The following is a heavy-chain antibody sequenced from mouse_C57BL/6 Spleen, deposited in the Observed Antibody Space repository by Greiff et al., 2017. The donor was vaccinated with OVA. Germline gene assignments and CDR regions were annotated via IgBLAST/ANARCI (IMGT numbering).Heavy chain of an antibody. CDR3: AGGGNYPYYFDY. Sequence: QVQLQQSGAELVKPGASVKISCKASGYAFSSYWMNWVKQRPGKGLEWIGQIYPGDGDTNYNGKFKGKATLTADKSSSTAYMQLSSLTSEDSAVYFCAGGGNYPYYFDYWGQGTTLTVSS. CDR2: IYPGDGDT. J-gene: IGHJ2*01. D-gene: IGHD2-1*01. V-gene: IGHV1-80*01. CDR1: GYAFSSYW.